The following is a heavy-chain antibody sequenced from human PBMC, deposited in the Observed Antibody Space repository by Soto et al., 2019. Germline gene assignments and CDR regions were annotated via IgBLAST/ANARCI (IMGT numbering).Heavy chain of an antibody. Sequence: ASVKVSCKPSGYTFTANYIHWVRQAPGQGLEWMGWMAPRTGDTRFAQKFQGRVSMTRDTSIGTAYMELTTLTLDDTAVYYCARGSGSSWFDYWGQGTQVTVSS. J-gene: IGHJ4*02. CDR1: GYTFTANY. D-gene: IGHD6-25*01. CDR3: ARGSGSSWFDY. V-gene: IGHV1-2*02. CDR2: MAPRTGDT.